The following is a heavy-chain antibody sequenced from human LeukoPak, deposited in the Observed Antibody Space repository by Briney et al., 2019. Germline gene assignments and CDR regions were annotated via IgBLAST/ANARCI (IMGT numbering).Heavy chain of an antibody. Sequence: GASVKVSCKASGYTFTSYGISWVRQAPGQGLEWMGWISAYNGNTNYAQKLQGRVTMTTDTSTSTAYMELRSLRSDDTAVYYCARESPLCYDFWSAPHHDAFDIWGQGTMVTVSS. V-gene: IGHV1-18*01. CDR2: ISAYNGNT. J-gene: IGHJ3*02. CDR3: ARESPLCYDFWSAPHHDAFDI. CDR1: GYTFTSYG. D-gene: IGHD3-3*01.